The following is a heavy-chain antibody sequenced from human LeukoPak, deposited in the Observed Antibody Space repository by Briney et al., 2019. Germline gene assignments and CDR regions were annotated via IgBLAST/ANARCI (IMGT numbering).Heavy chain of an antibody. CDR1: GFSINNGYY. V-gene: IGHV4-38-2*02. J-gene: IGHJ6*03. CDR2: IYHSGTT. CDR3: YMDV. Sequence: SQTLSLTCTVSGFSINNGYYWAWIRQPPGKGLEWIGTIYHSGTTYYNPSLRSRVTISVDTSKNQFSLNLSSVTAPHTPVYYYYMDVWGQGTTVTVSS.